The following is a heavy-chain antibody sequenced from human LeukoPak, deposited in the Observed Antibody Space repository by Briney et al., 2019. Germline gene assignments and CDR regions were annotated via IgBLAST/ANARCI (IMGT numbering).Heavy chain of an antibody. J-gene: IGHJ4*02. CDR2: IYHSGST. CDR1: GGSISSGGYY. Sequence: SETLSLTCTVSGGSISSGGYYWSWIRQPPGKGLEWIGYIYHSGSTYYNPSLKSRVTISVDRSKNQFSLKLSSVTAAYTAVYYCARGSTAMVTPFDYWGQGTLVTVSS. V-gene: IGHV4-30-2*01. CDR3: ARGSTAMVTPFDY. D-gene: IGHD5-18*01.